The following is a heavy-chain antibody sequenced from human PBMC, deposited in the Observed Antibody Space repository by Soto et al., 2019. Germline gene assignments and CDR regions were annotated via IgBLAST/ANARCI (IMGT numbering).Heavy chain of an antibody. CDR2: IYCSGKT. V-gene: IGHV4-31*03. CDR1: GGSISSDAYL. Sequence: QVHLQESGPGLVKPSATLSLTCSVSGGSISSDAYLWSWVRQHPGKGLEWIGYIYCSGKTYFNPSLRSRLAISMNTSKNHFSLKLTSITAADTAVYYCAIASVITQEALAWGQGTLVTVSS. J-gene: IGHJ3*01. CDR3: AIASVITQEALA. D-gene: IGHD4-17*01.